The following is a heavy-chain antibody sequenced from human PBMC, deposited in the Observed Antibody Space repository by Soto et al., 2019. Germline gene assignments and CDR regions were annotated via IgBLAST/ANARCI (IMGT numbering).Heavy chain of an antibody. D-gene: IGHD4-17*01. CDR3: ARDTPADYGDYADY. J-gene: IGHJ4*02. CDR1: GFTFSSYS. CDR2: ISSSSSYI. V-gene: IGHV3-21*01. Sequence: GGSLRLSCAASGFTFSSYSMNWVRQAPGKGLEWVSSISSSSSYIYYADSVKGRFTISRDNAKNSLYLQMNSLRAEDTAVYYCARDTPADYGDYADYWGQGTLVTVSS.